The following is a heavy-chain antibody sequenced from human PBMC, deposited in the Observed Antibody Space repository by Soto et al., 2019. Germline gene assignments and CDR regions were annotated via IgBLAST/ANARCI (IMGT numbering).Heavy chain of an antibody. CDR2: INAGKGIT. Sequence: GASVKGSCTTSGCPFISYAIHWVRQAPGQRLEWMGWINAGKGITKYSQKFQDRVTFTRDTSANTAYMEVTSLRSEDTAVYYCARFPIFGVERAHWGQGTLVTVSS. V-gene: IGHV1-3*01. J-gene: IGHJ4*02. D-gene: IGHD3-3*01. CDR1: GCPFISYA. CDR3: ARFPIFGVERAH.